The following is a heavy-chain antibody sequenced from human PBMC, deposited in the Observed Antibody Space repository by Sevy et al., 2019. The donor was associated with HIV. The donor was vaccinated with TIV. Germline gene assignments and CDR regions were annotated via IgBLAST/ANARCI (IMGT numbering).Heavy chain of an antibody. D-gene: IGHD3-22*01. CDR2: ISYDGGNK. J-gene: IGHJ4*02. CDR3: ARDIYYDSSAH. Sequence: GGSLRLSCAASGFTFSSYAMHWVRQAPGKGLEWVAVISYDGGNKYYADSVKGRFTISRDNSKNTLYLQMNSLRAEDTAVYYCARDIYYDSSAHWGQGTLVTVSS. V-gene: IGHV3-30*04. CDR1: GFTFSSYA.